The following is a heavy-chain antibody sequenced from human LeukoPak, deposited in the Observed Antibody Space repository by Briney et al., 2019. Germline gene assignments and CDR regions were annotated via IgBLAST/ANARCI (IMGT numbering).Heavy chain of an antibody. Sequence: GGSLRLSCAASGLIFSTYGMTWVRQAPGKGLEWVSGISGSGGSTYYAESVKGRFTISRDNSKNTLYLQMNSLRADDTAIYYCAKDRGYWGQGTLVTVSS. J-gene: IGHJ4*02. V-gene: IGHV3-23*01. CDR3: AKDRGY. CDR1: GLIFSTYG. CDR2: ISGSGGST.